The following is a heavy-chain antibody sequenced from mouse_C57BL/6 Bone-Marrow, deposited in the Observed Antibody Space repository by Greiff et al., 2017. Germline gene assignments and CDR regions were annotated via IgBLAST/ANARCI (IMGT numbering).Heavy chain of an antibody. V-gene: IGHV1-19*01. CDR1: GYTFTDYY. Sequence: VQLQESGPVLVKPGASVKMSCKASGYTFTDYYMNWVKQSHGKSLEWIGVINPYNGGTSYNQKFKGKATLTVDKSSSTAYMELNSLTSEDSAVXYCARKVYYYAMDYWGQGTSVTVSS. J-gene: IGHJ4*01. CDR3: ARKVYYYAMDY. CDR2: INPYNGGT. D-gene: IGHD2-14*01.